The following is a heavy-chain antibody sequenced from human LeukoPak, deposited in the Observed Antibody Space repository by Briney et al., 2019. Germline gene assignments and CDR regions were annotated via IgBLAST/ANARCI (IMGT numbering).Heavy chain of an antibody. CDR3: AKDSGNYYYYYGMDV. V-gene: IGHV4-59*01. CDR1: GGSISSYY. D-gene: IGHD1-26*01. CDR2: IYYSGSA. J-gene: IGHJ6*02. Sequence: SETLSLTCTVSGGSISSYYWSWIRQPPGKGLEWIGYIYYSGSANYNPSLKSRVTISVDTSKNQFSLKLSSVTAADTAVYYCAKDSGNYYYYYGMDVWGQGTTVTVSS.